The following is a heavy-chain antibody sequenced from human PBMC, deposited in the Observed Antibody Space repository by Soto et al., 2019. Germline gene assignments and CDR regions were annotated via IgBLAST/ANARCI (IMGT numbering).Heavy chain of an antibody. J-gene: IGHJ3*02. CDR1: GLTVSSNY. D-gene: IGHD3-10*01. CDR3: ARDRPGDEGDGFDI. Sequence: EVQLVETGGGLIQPGGSLRLSCAASGLTVSSNYMNWVRQAPGKGLEWVSVLYSGGSTHYAGSVKGRFIISRDNSKNTLYLQMNSLRVEDTALYYCARDRPGDEGDGFDIWGHGTMVTVS. CDR2: LYSGGST. V-gene: IGHV3-53*02.